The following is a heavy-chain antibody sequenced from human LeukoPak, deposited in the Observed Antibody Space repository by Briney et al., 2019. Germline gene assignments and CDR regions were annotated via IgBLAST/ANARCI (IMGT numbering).Heavy chain of an antibody. D-gene: IGHD3-22*01. J-gene: IGHJ5*02. CDR2: ISSTSTTI. Sequence: GGPLRLSCAASGFTFSNAWMSWVRQAPGKGLEWVSYISSTSTTIYYAGSVQGRFTISRDNAKDSLYLQMNSLRAEDTAVYFCARGLLGSSYYDASVGNWCDPWGQGTLVTVSS. CDR3: ARGLLGSSYYDASVGNWCDP. CDR1: GFTFSNAW. V-gene: IGHV3-48*04.